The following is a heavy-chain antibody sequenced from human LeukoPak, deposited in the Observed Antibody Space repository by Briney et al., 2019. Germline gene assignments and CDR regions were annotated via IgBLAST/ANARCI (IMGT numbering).Heavy chain of an antibody. D-gene: IGHD5-18*01. CDR1: GYSISSGYY. V-gene: IGHV4-38-2*02. CDR3: ARVGYTYGDPGYYYYYMDV. CDR2: IYHSGST. Sequence: PSETLSLTCIVSGYSISSGYYWGWIRQAPGKGLEWIGNIYHSGSTYYNPSLKSRVTISVDTSKNQFSLKLRSVTAADTAVYYCARVGYTYGDPGYYYYYMDVWGKGTTVTISS. J-gene: IGHJ6*03.